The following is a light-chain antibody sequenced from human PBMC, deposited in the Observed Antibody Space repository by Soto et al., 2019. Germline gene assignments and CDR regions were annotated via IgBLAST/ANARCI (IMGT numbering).Light chain of an antibody. CDR2: WAS. Sequence: DLVMTQSPDSLAVSLGERATINCKSSQSVLYSSNNKNYLAWYQQKPGQPPNLLIYWASTRESGVPDRLGGSGSWTDFTLTISSLQAEDVAVYYCQQYYSTPLTFGQGTKLEIK. CDR3: QQYYSTPLT. V-gene: IGKV4-1*01. J-gene: IGKJ2*01. CDR1: QSVLYSSNNKNY.